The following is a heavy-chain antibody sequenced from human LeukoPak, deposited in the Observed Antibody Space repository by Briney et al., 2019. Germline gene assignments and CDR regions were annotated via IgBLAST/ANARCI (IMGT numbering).Heavy chain of an antibody. Sequence: SETLSLTCTVSGGSVNSGNYYWSWIRQPPGKGLEWIGFIYYSGSTNYNPSLKSRVTISVDTSKNQFSLKLSSVTAADTAVYYCARDRAPYDFWSGYYRVAGGYFDYWGQGTLVTVSS. D-gene: IGHD3-3*01. V-gene: IGHV4-61*01. CDR2: IYYSGST. CDR3: ARDRAPYDFWSGYYRVAGGYFDY. CDR1: GGSVNSGNYY. J-gene: IGHJ4*02.